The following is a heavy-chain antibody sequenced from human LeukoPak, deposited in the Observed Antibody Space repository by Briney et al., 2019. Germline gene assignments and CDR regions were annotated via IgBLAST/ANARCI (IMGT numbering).Heavy chain of an antibody. D-gene: IGHD2-21*02. CDR3: AKGYCASFTCYSRFDP. V-gene: IGHV3-23*01. J-gene: IGHJ5*02. CDR1: RFTFSSYA. CDR2: ISGSGGTT. Sequence: GGSLRLSCAASRFTFSSYAMSWVRQAPGKGLEWVSAISGSGGTTYYADSVKGRFTISRDNYKNKLFLQMNSLRAEDTALYYCAKGYCASFTCYSRFDPWGQGTLVTVSS.